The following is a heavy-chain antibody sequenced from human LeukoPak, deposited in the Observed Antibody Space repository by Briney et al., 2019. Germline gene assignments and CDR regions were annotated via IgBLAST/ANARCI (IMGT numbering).Heavy chain of an antibody. V-gene: IGHV3-64*04. CDR2: ISSHGGSK. CDR1: GFTFSSNT. D-gene: IGHD4-17*01. CDR3: ARESAVTMADYGMDV. J-gene: IGHJ6*02. Sequence: GGSLRLFCLASGFTFSSNTMYCVRQAPGKGLGYVSTISSHGGSKYYADSVKDRFIISRDNSKNTLYLQMNSLRVEDTAVYYCARESAVTMADYGMDVWGQGTTVTVSS.